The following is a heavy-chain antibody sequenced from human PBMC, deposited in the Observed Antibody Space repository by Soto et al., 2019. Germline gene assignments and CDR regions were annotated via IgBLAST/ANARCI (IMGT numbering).Heavy chain of an antibody. CDR2: IYYSGSI. CDR3: AREDDGGDRDYYGLDV. D-gene: IGHD2-21*02. V-gene: IGHV4-30-4*08. Sequence: QVHLQQSGPGLVRPSQTLSLTCTVSGGSISSDIYHWTWILQSPGRGLEWIGYIYYSGSIFYNPSFKSRVTISVDKSKNQFSLQLSSVTAADTAVYFCAREDDGGDRDYYGLDVCGQGTTVTVSS. J-gene: IGHJ6*02. CDR1: GGSISSDIYH.